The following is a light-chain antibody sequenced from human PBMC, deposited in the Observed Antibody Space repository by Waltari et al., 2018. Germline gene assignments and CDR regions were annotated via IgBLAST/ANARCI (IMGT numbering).Light chain of an antibody. J-gene: IGKJ1*01. CDR2: QVS. Sequence: DLVMTQSPVTLAVTLGQSASITCTSSQTLLNTDGNVYLNWFHQRPGQSPRRLIYQVSKRDSVVPDRFRGSGSHTDFTLTITRVETEDVGVYFRMQGVRPWTFGQGTRVEIK. CDR3: MQGVRPWT. CDR1: QTLLNTDGNVY. V-gene: IGKV2-30*01.